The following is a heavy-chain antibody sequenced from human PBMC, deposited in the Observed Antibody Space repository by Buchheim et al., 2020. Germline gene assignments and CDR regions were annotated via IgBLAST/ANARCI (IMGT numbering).Heavy chain of an antibody. Sequence: QVQLQESGPGLVKPSGTLSLTCAVSGGSISSSNWWSWVRQPPGKGLEWIGEIYHSGSTNYNPSLKSRVTISVDKSKNKFSLKLISVTAADTAVYYCAGAVVVVVAATLTNYYGMDVWGQGTT. CDR2: IYHSGST. CDR3: AGAVVVVVAATLTNYYGMDV. V-gene: IGHV4-4*02. J-gene: IGHJ6*02. D-gene: IGHD2-15*01. CDR1: GGSISSSNW.